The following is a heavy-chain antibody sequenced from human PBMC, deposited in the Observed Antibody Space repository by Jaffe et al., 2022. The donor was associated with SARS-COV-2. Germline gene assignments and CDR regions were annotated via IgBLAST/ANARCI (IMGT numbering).Heavy chain of an antibody. V-gene: IGHV3-13*01. D-gene: IGHD6-13*01. CDR2: IGTAGDT. Sequence: EVQLVESGGGLVQPGGSLRLSCAASGFTFSSYDMHWVRQATGKGLEWVSAIGTAGDTYYPGSVKGRFTISRENAKNSLYLQMNSLRAGDTAVYYCARSGPGTYYFDYWGQGTLVTVSS. J-gene: IGHJ4*02. CDR1: GFTFSSYD. CDR3: ARSGPGTYYFDY.